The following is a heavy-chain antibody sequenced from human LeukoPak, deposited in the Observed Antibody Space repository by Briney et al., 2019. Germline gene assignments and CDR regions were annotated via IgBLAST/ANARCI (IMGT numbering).Heavy chain of an antibody. J-gene: IGHJ5*02. D-gene: IGHD6-19*01. CDR1: GGTFSSYA. CDR2: IIPIFGTA. V-gene: IGHV1-69*13. Sequence: SVKVSCKASGGTFSSYAMSWVRQAPGQGLEWMGGIIPIFGTANYAQKFQGRVTITADESTSTAYMELSSLRSEDTAVYYCARRKIAVAGTGTNWFDPWGQGTLVTVSS. CDR3: ARRKIAVAGTGTNWFDP.